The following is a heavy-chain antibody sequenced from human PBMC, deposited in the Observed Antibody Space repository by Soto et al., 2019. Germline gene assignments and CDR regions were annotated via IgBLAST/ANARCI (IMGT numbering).Heavy chain of an antibody. J-gene: IGHJ4*02. CDR2: ISSSGRTI. V-gene: IGHV3-48*03. CDR3: ARSGYNWNDGARGYFDY. D-gene: IGHD1-20*01. Sequence: EVQLVESGGGLVQPGGSLRLSCAASGFTFSSYEMNWVRQAPGKGLERVSYISSSGRTIYYADSVKGRLTISRDNAKNSLYLQMNRLRAEDTAVYYCARSGYNWNDGARGYFDYWGQGTLVTVSS. CDR1: GFTFSSYE.